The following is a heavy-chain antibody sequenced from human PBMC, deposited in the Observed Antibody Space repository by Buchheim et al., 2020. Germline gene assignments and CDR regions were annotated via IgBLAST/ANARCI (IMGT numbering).Heavy chain of an antibody. CDR1: GGSISSGDYY. CDR3: ARGFPSFNYYDSSGYYFDY. V-gene: IGHV4-30-4*01. CDR2: IYYSGST. Sequence: QVQLQESGPGLVKPSQTLSLTCTVSGGSISSGDYYWSWIRQPPGKGLVWIGYIYYSGSTYYNPSLKSRVTISVDTSKNQFSLKLSSVTAADTAVYYCARGFPSFNYYDSSGYYFDYWGQGTL. J-gene: IGHJ4*02. D-gene: IGHD3-22*01.